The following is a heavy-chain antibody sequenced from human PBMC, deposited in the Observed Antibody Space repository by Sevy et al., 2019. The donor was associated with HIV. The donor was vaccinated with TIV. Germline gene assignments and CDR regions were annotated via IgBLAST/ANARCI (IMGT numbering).Heavy chain of an antibody. J-gene: IGHJ4*02. CDR1: GFTFSSYA. CDR2: ISYDGSNK. CDR3: ARVKGSIYFDY. V-gene: IGHV3-30-3*01. Sequence: GGSLRLSCAASGFTFSSYAMHWVRQAPGKGLEWVAVISYDGSNKYYADSVKGRFTISRDNSKNTLYLQMNSLRAGDTAVYYCARVKGSIYFDYWGQGTLVTVSS.